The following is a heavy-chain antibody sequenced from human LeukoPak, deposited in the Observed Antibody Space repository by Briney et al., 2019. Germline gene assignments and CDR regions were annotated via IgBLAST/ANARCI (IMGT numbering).Heavy chain of an antibody. CDR3: ARHTQYGDYNPLNM. V-gene: IGHV4-4*09. Sequence: SHTLSLTCTVSGGSISGFYWSSLRHPPGNEREWIAYTQISAKSGYHPSLHNRPTISLDTSKNQFSLRLSSVTAADTAVYYCARHTQYGDYNPLNMWGQGTLVTVS. D-gene: IGHD4-17*01. CDR1: GGSISGFY. CDR2: TQISAKS. J-gene: IGHJ3*02.